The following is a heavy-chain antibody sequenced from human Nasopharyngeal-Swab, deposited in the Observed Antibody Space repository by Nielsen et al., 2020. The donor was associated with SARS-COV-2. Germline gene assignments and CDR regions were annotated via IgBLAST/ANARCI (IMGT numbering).Heavy chain of an antibody. J-gene: IGHJ5*02. CDR1: GFSLSTSGMC. CDR3: ARIRRQQLANGVGWFDP. Sequence: SGPTLVKPTQTLTLTCTFSGFSLSTSGMCMSWIRQPPGKALEWLALIDWDDDKYYSTSLKTRLTISKDTSKNQVVLTMTNMDPVDTATYYCARIRRQQLANGVGWFDPWGQGTLVTVSS. V-gene: IGHV2-70*01. D-gene: IGHD6-13*01. CDR2: IDWDDDK.